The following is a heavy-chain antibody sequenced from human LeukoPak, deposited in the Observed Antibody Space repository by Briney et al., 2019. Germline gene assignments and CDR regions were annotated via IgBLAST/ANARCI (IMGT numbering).Heavy chain of an antibody. J-gene: IGHJ4*02. D-gene: IGHD6-19*01. V-gene: IGHV3-21*01. CDR2: IRSSSSYI. CDR3: ARPGIAVAGEFFDY. Sequence: PGGSLRLSCAASGFTFSSSSMNWVSQAPGKGLEWVSFIRSSSSYIYYADSVKGRFTISRDNAKNSLYLQMNSLRAEDTAVYYCARPGIAVAGEFFDYWGQGTLVTVSS. CDR1: GFTFSSSS.